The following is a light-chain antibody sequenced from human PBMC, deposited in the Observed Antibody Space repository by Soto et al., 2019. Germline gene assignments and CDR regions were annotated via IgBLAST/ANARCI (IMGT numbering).Light chain of an antibody. CDR1: QTISTW. J-gene: IGKJ1*01. CDR2: DAS. V-gene: IGKV1-5*01. CDR3: QQCYMGWT. Sequence: DTQMTQSPSTLSASVGDRVTITCRASQTISTWLAWYQQKPGKAPKLLIFDASSLESGVPSRFSGSGSGTEFTFSITSLQPEDFGTYYCQQCYMGWTFGQGTKVDI.